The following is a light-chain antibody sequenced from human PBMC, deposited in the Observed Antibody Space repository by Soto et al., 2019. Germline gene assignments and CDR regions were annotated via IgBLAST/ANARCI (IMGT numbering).Light chain of an antibody. CDR3: QQYNNWPPWT. Sequence: EIVLTQSPGTLSLSPGERATFSCRASQSVSSSYLAWYQQKPGQAPRLLIYGASSRATGIPARFSGSGSGTDSTLTISSLQSEDFAVYYCQQYNNWPPWTFGQGTKVDIK. J-gene: IGKJ1*01. CDR1: QSVSSSY. CDR2: GAS. V-gene: IGKV3-20*01.